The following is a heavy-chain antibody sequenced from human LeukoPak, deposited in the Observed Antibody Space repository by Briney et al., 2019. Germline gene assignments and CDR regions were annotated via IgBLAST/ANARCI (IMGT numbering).Heavy chain of an antibody. CDR3: AKAPVTSCRGAFCYPFDY. D-gene: IGHD2-15*01. J-gene: IGHJ4*02. Sequence: GGSLRLSCVASGFSLSNFAMSWVRQAPGKGLEWVSAMSSSDGGRYYAASVRGRFTISRDTSRSTLYLQMNSLRAEDAAVYYCAKAPVTSCRGAFCYPFDYWGQGTLVTVSS. CDR2: MSSSDGGR. CDR1: GFSLSNFA. V-gene: IGHV3-23*01.